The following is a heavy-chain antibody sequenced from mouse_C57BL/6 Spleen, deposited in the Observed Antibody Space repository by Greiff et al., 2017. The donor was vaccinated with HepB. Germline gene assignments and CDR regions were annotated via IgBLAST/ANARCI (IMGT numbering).Heavy chain of an antibody. CDR2: IDPSDSYT. V-gene: IGHV1-59*01. D-gene: IGHD4-1*02. Sequence: QVQLQQSGAELVRPGTSVKLSCKASGYTFTSYWMHWVKQRPGQGLEWIGVIDPSDSYTNYNQKFKGKATLTVDTSSSTAYMQLSSLTSEDSAVYYCAPTGTGWYFDVWGTGTTVTVSS. J-gene: IGHJ1*03. CDR1: GYTFTSYW. CDR3: APTGTGWYFDV.